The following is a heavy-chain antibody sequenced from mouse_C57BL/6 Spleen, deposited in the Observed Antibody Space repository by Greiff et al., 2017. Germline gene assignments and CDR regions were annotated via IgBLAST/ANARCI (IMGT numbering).Heavy chain of an antibody. CDR3: ARGGDYYGGDFDY. CDR2: ISYDGSN. V-gene: IGHV3-6*01. D-gene: IGHD1-1*01. CDR1: GYSITSGYY. J-gene: IGHJ2*01. Sequence: VQLKESGPGLVKPSQSLSLTCSVTGYSITSGYYWNWIRQFPGNKLEWMGYISYDGSNNYNPSLKNRISITRDTSKNQFFLKLNSVTTEDTATYYCARGGDYYGGDFDYWGQGTTLTVSS.